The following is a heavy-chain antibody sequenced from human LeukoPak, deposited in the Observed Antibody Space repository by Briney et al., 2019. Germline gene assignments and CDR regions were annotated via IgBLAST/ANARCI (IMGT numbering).Heavy chain of an antibody. CDR3: AKVGINYFDQ. CDR2: IYSSGST. D-gene: IGHD1-26*01. V-gene: IGHV4-4*07. J-gene: IGHJ4*02. CDR1: GASISSYY. Sequence: PSETLSLTCTVSGASISSYYWNWIRQPAGKGLEWIGRIYSSGSTDYNPSLKSRVTMSVDTSKNQFSLKLRSVTAADTAVYYCAKVGINYFDQCGQGVLVTVSS.